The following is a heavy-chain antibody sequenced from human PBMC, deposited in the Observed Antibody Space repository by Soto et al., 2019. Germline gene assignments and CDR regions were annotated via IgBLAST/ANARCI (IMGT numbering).Heavy chain of an antibody. CDR2: ISSSGSTV. CDR1: GFTFSDYS. CDR3: AREYELSYCYYFGMDV. V-gene: IGHV3-11*01. Sequence: QVQLVESGGALVKPGGSLRLSCAASGFTFSDYSMTWIRQAPGKGLEWVSYISSSGSTVYYADSVKGRFTISRDNAKNSLYLQMNSLRAEDTAVYYCAREYELSYCYYFGMDVWGQGTTVTVSS. J-gene: IGHJ6*02. D-gene: IGHD1-1*01.